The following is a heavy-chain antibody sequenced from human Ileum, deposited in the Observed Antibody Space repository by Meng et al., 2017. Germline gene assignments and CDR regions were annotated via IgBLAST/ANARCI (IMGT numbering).Heavy chain of an antibody. J-gene: IGHJ5*02. D-gene: IGHD3-10*01. CDR3: ALDVRNNWFDP. V-gene: IGHV3-30*03. Sequence: HVQLLESGGCAVQPGRSLRLSCANFGVTFSSHGMHWVRQAPGKGLEWVAVISHDGSQRYYGDSVKGRFTITRDNTKNTLYLQMDSLRGEDTAVYYCALDVRNNWFDPWGQGTLVTVSS. CDR1: GVTFSSHG. CDR2: ISHDGSQR.